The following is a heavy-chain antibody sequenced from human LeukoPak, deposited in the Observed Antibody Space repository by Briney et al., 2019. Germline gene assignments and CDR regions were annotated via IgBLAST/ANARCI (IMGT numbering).Heavy chain of an antibody. V-gene: IGHV3-23*01. J-gene: IGHJ5*02. CDR3: AKDWTMIPGGASWFDP. D-gene: IGHD3-22*01. Sequence: GGSLRLSCAASGFTFTNYAMSWVRQAPGKGLEWVSAISGSGGSTYYADSVKGRFTISRDNSKNTLYLQMNSLRAEDTAVYYCAKDWTMIPGGASWFDPWGQGTLVTVSS. CDR1: GFTFTNYA. CDR2: ISGSGGST.